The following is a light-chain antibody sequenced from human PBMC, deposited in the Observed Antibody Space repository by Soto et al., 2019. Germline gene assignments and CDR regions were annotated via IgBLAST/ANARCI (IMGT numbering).Light chain of an antibody. CDR3: QQSSNIPWT. CDR1: QHVDRY. V-gene: IGKV1-39*01. CDR2: SAS. J-gene: IGKJ1*01. Sequence: DIQMTQSPSSLSASVGDSVTITCRTSQHVDRYLSWYQQIPGRAPKLLIYSASSLVSGVPPRFRGSASGTEFTLSISSLLREDFATYFCQQSSNIPWTFGQGTKV.